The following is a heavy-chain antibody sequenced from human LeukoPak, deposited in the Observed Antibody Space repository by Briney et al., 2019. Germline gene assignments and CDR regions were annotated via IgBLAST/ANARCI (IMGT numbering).Heavy chain of an antibody. CDR2: ITDRGGDT. CDR3: AKGSSPSRPYYFDC. Sequence: GGSLRLSCVASGFTFGSYAMSWVRQDPGKGLEWVSAITDRGGDTYHADSVKGRFTISRDNSKNTLHLQMNSLRAEDTAVYYCAKGSSPSRPYYFDCWGQGTLVTVSS. CDR1: GFTFGSYA. D-gene: IGHD6-6*01. V-gene: IGHV3-23*01. J-gene: IGHJ4*02.